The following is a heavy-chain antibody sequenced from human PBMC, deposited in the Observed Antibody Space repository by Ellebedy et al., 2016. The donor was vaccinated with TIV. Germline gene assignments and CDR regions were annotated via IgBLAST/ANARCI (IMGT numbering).Heavy chain of an antibody. D-gene: IGHD6-6*01. V-gene: IGHV3-15*01. CDR2: IKSKTDGGTT. Sequence: GESLKISCAASGFTFSNAWMSWVRQAPGKGLEWVGRIKSKTDGGTTDYAAPVKGRFTISRDDSKNTLYLQMNSLRAEDTAVYYCAKTRYSSSVRLDGFDYWGQGTLVTVSS. J-gene: IGHJ4*02. CDR3: AKTRYSSSVRLDGFDY. CDR1: GFTFSNAW.